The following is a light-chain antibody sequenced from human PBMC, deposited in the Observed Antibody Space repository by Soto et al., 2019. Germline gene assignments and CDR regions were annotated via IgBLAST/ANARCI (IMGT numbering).Light chain of an antibody. CDR3: QQYGSSPRT. J-gene: IGKJ1*01. Sequence: EIVLTQSPGTLSLSPGERATLSCRASQSVNSGYLAWYQHTPGQAPRLLIYDTSTRATGIPDRFSGSGSGTDFTLTISSLEPEDFAVFYCQQYGSSPRTFGPGTKVEIK. CDR1: QSVNSGY. V-gene: IGKV3-20*01. CDR2: DTS.